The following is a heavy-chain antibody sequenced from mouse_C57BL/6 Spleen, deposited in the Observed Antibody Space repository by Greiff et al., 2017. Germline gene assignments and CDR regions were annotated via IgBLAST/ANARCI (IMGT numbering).Heavy chain of an antibody. D-gene: IGHD1-1*01. CDR1: GYTFTSYW. V-gene: IGHV1-55*01. J-gene: IGHJ3*01. Sequence: QVQLQQPGAELVKPGASVKMSCKASGYTFTSYWITWVKQRPGQGLEWIGDIYPGSGSTNYNEKFKSKATLTVDTSSSTAYMQLSSLTSEDSAVYYCAFYGSSSAWFAYWGQGTLVTGSA. CDR2: IYPGSGST. CDR3: AFYGSSSAWFAY.